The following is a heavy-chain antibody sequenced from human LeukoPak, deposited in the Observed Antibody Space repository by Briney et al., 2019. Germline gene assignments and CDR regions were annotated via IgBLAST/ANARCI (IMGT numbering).Heavy chain of an antibody. V-gene: IGHV4-39*07. J-gene: IGHJ5*02. CDR1: GGSVISSSYY. D-gene: IGHD5-18*01. CDR2: IYYGGTT. Sequence: PSETLSLTCTVSGGSVISSSYYWGWIRQPPGKGLEWIGSIYYGGTTYYNPSLKSRVTVSVDTSMNQFSLKLNSVTAADTAVYYRARRWDTAAGFDPWGQGTLVIVSS. CDR3: ARRWDTAAGFDP.